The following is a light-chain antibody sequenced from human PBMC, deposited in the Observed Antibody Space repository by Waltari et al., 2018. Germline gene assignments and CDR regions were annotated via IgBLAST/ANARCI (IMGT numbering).Light chain of an antibody. CDR2: GNG. V-gene: IGLV1-40*01. CDR1: RSNIGAGYD. Sequence: QSVLTQPPSVSGAPGQRVTISCTGSRSNIGAGYDVSWYQQLPGTAPKPFISGNGNRPSGVPDRFSASKSGTSAALAITGLQAEDEAAYYCQSYDSSRSGHVVFGGGTKLTVL. CDR3: QSYDSSRSGHVV. J-gene: IGLJ2*01.